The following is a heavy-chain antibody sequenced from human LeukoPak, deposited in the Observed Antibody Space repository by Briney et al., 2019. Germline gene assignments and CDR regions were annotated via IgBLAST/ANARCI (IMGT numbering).Heavy chain of an antibody. CDR3: ARDRRRGFDY. J-gene: IGHJ4*02. Sequence: GGSLRLSCAASGFTFDDYAMHWVRQAPGKGLEWVSGISWNSGSIGYADSVKGRFIISRDNAKNSLYLQMNSLRAEDTAVYYCARDRRRGFDYWGQGTLVTVSS. CDR2: ISWNSGSI. CDR1: GFTFDDYA. V-gene: IGHV3-9*01.